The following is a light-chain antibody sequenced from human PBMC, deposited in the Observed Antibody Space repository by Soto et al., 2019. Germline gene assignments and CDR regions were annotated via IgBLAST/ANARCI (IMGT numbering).Light chain of an antibody. Sequence: DIQMTQSPSTLSASVGDRVTITCRASQSISSWLAWYQQKPGKAPKLLIYDASSLQSGVPSRFRGSGSGTEFTLTISSLQPDDFATYYCQQYDSYPWTFVQGTKVDFK. CDR3: QQYDSYPWT. J-gene: IGKJ1*01. V-gene: IGKV1-5*01. CDR2: DAS. CDR1: QSISSW.